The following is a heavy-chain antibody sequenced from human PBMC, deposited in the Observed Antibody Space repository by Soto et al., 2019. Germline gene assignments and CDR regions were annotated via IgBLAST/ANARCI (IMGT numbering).Heavy chain of an antibody. CDR2: IYHSGST. V-gene: IGHV4-30-2*05. J-gene: IGHJ5*02. Sequence: SETLSLTCAVSGGSISSGGYSWSWIRQPPGKGLEWIGYIYHSGSTYYNPSLKSRVTISVDTSKNQFSLKLSPVTAADTAVYYCARRNGLASDFDPWGQGTLVTVSS. CDR1: GGSISSGGYS. D-gene: IGHD6-13*01. CDR3: ARRNGLASDFDP.